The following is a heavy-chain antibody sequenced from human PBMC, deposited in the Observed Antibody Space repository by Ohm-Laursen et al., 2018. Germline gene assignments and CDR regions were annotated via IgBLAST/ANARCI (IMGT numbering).Heavy chain of an antibody. V-gene: IGHV3-11*01. CDR3: ARHDSSDSPSHYYYYTMDV. CDR1: GFTFSDYY. CDR2: ITSGGGII. J-gene: IGHJ6*02. Sequence: SLRLSCAASGFTFSDYYMSWIRQAPGKGLEWLSYITSGGGIIYSADSVKGRFTISRGNDEDTLYLQMNSLRAEDTAIYYCARHDSSDSPSHYYYYTMDVWGQGTTVTVSS. D-gene: IGHD3-22*01.